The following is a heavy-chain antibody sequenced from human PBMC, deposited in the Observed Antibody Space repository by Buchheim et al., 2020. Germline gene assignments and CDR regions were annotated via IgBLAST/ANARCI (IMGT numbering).Heavy chain of an antibody. CDR2: MNPNSGNT. J-gene: IGHJ6*02. CDR1: GYTFTSYD. V-gene: IGHV1-8*01. Sequence: QVQLVQSGAEVKKPGAAVKVSCKASGYTFTSYDINWVRQATGQGLEWMGWMNPNSGNTGYAQKFQGRVTMTRNTSISTAYMELSSLRSEDTAVYYCARGDSDNWNLDPYYYGMDVWGQGTT. CDR3: ARGDSDNWNLDPYYYGMDV. D-gene: IGHD1-20*01.